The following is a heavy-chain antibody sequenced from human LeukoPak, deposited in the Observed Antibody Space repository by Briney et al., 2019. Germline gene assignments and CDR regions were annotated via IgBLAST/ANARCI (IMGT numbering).Heavy chain of an antibody. CDR1: GGTFSSYA. J-gene: IGHJ6*03. CDR2: IIPIFGTA. V-gene: IGHV1-69*05. D-gene: IGHD4-17*01. CDR3: ARVHGDYPYYYYMDV. Sequence: SVKVSCKASGGTFSSYAISWVRQAPGQGLEWMGRIIPIFGTANYAQKFQGRVTITTDESTSTAYMKLSSLRSEDTAVYYCARVHGDYPYYYYMDVWGKGTTVTVSS.